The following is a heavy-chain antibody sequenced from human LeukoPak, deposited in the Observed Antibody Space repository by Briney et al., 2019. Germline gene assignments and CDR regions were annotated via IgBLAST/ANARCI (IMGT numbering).Heavy chain of an antibody. CDR3: ARERKRGLPYHDAFDI. CDR1: GFTFSSYV. J-gene: IGHJ3*02. V-gene: IGHV3-30-3*01. CDR2: ISYDGSNK. D-gene: IGHD4-11*01. Sequence: GRSLRLSCAASGFTFSSYVMHWVRQAPGKGLEWVAVISYDGSNKYYADSVKGRFTISRDNSKNTLYLQMNSLRAEDTAVYYCARERKRGLPYHDAFDIWGQGTMVTVSS.